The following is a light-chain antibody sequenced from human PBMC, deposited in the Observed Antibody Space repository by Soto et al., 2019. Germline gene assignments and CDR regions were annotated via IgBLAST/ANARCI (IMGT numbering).Light chain of an antibody. CDR1: KSVSRR. V-gene: IGKV1-5*01. CDR3: HTYNSYSLHT. Sequence: DIQMTQSPSTLSASVGDRITITCRASKSVSRRLAWFQQKPGKAPKLLIYDASSLESGVPSRFSGRGSGTEFTLTISSLQPDDCATYYCHTYNSYSLHTFGQGTKLEIK. J-gene: IGKJ2*01. CDR2: DAS.